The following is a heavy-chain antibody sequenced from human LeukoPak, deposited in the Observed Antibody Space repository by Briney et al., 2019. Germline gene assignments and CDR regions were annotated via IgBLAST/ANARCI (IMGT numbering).Heavy chain of an antibody. Sequence: GGSLRLSCAASGFTFSSYSMNWVRQAPGKGLEWVSSISSSSSSYMYYADSVKGRFTISRDNAKNSLFLQMNSLRAEDTAVYYCARDPGRHAYFMDVWGKGTTVTVSS. CDR1: GFTFSSYS. J-gene: IGHJ6*04. CDR2: ISSSSSSYM. CDR3: ARDPGRHAYFMDV. V-gene: IGHV3-21*06. D-gene: IGHD2-21*01.